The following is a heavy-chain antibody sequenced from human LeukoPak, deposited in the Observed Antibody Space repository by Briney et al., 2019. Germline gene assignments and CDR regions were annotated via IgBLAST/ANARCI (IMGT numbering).Heavy chain of an antibody. J-gene: IGHJ3*02. CDR1: GFSFSDSY. Sequence: GGSLRLSCVASGFSFSDSYMSWIRQAPGKGLEWVSYISSSSDYINYADSVKGRFTISRDNAKNSLYLQMNSLRAGDTAVYYCARTLWPYDAFDIWGQGTMVTVSS. D-gene: IGHD3-16*01. V-gene: IGHV3-11*06. CDR3: ARTLWPYDAFDI. CDR2: ISSSSDYI.